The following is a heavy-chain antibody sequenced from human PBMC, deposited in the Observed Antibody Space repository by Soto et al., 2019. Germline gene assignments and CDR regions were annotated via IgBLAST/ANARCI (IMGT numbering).Heavy chain of an antibody. CDR1: GFSFSSYA. CDR3: AKGASYGSRSYPLDP. Sequence: EVQLLESGGGLVQPGGSLRLSCAASGFSFSSYAMSWVRQAPGKGLEWVSVISGSGGTDYADSVKGRFTISRDNSKSTLYRRMNNLRADDTAVYYCAKGASYGSRSYPLDPWGQGTLVTVSS. J-gene: IGHJ5*02. CDR2: ISGSGGT. V-gene: IGHV3-23*01. D-gene: IGHD3-10*01.